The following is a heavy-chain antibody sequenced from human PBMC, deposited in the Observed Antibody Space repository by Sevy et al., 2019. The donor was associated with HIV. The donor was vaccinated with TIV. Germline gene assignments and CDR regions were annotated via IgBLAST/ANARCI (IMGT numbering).Heavy chain of an antibody. CDR3: VRGPVGYLDVSTYYYYGMDV. D-gene: IGHD2-8*02. J-gene: IGHJ6*02. V-gene: IGHV1-69*13. CDR2: IIPIFGTA. CDR1: GGTFSSYA. Sequence: ASVKVSCKASGGTFSSYAISWVRQAPGQGLEWMGGIIPIFGTANYAQKFQGRVTITADESTSTAYMELSSLRSEDTAVYYCVRGPVGYLDVSTYYYYGMDVWGQGTTVTVS.